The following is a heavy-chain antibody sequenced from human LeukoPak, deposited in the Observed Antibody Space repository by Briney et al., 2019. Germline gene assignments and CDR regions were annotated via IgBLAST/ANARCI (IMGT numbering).Heavy chain of an antibody. J-gene: IGHJ4*02. CDR1: GFTFSSYA. CDR3: TGNYYGSGSYADFDY. CDR2: ISGSGDNT. V-gene: IGHV3-23*01. Sequence: GGSLRLSCAASGFTFSSYAMTWVRQAPGKGLEWVSCISGSGDNTYYPDSVRGRFTISRDNFKNTAYLQMDSLKTEDTAVYYCTGNYYGSGSYADFDYWGQGTLVTVSS. D-gene: IGHD3-10*01.